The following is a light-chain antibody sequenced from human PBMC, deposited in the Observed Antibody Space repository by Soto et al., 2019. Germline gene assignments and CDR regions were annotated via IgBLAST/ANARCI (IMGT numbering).Light chain of an antibody. Sequence: QSVLTQPPSVSGAPGQTVTISCTGSSSNIGAGYDVHWYQQLPGTAPKLLIYGNNNRPSGFPDRFSGSKSGNSASLAITGLQAEDEADYYCQSYESSRSGVFGGGTKLTVL. V-gene: IGLV1-40*01. CDR2: GNN. CDR1: SSNIGAGYD. CDR3: QSYESSRSGV. J-gene: IGLJ3*02.